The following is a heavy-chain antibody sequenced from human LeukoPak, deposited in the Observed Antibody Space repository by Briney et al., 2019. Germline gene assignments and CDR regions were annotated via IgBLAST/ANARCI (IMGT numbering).Heavy chain of an antibody. CDR3: ALTRGY. CDR1: GFTFSSYG. J-gene: IGHJ4*02. Sequence: GGSLRLSCAASGFTFSSYGMHWVRQAPGKGLEWVAVISYDGSNKYYADSVKGRFTISRDNSKNTLYLQMNSLRAEDTAVYYCALTRGYWGQGTLVTVSS. V-gene: IGHV3-30*03. CDR2: ISYDGSNK.